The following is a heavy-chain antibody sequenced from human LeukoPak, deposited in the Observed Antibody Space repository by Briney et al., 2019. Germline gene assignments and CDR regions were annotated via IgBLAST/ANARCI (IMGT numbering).Heavy chain of an antibody. CDR1: VGFFSGYY. Sequence: SEPLSLLCAVYVGFFSGYYWSWIRQPTGKGLEWIREINHSESTNYNSSLKGRVTISVDASTKQFSLKLSSVTAADTAVYYCARGYYGSGSHCCHMDVWGKGTTITVS. CDR2: INHSEST. V-gene: IGHV4-34*01. J-gene: IGHJ6*03. D-gene: IGHD3-10*01. CDR3: ARGYYGSGSHCCHMDV.